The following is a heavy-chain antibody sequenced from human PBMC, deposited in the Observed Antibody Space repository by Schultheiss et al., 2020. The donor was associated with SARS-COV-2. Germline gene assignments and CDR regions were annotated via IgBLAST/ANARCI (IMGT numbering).Heavy chain of an antibody. CDR3: AREFGMVATRRYYYYMDV. V-gene: IGHV4-39*07. CDR2: IYYSGST. CDR1: GGSISSSSYY. D-gene: IGHD5-12*01. J-gene: IGHJ6*03. Sequence: GSLRLSCTVSGGSISSSSYYWGWIRQPPGKGLEWIGSIYYSGSTYYNPSLKSRVTISVDTSKNQFSLKLSSVTAADTAVYYCAREFGMVATRRYYYYMDVWGKGTTVTVSS.